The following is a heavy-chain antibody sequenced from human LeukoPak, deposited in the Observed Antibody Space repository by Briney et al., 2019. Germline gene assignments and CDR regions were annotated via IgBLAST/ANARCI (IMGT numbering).Heavy chain of an antibody. V-gene: IGHV1-69*01. CDR2: IIPIFGTA. CDR1: GGTFSSYA. D-gene: IGHD2-2*01. J-gene: IGHJ6*03. CDR3: ARDRGCSSTSCYWFYYMDV. Sequence: SVKVSCKASGGTFSSYAISWVRQAPGQGLEWMGGIIPIFGTANYAQKFQGRVTITADESTSTAYMELSSLRPEDTAVYYCARDRGCSSTSCYWFYYMDVWGKGTTVTVSS.